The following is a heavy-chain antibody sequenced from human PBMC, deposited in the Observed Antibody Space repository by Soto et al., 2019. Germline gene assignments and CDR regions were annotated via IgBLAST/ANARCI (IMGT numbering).Heavy chain of an antibody. CDR3: ASISGYDPRWGDY. CDR2: ISAYNGNT. CDR1: GYAFTSYG. V-gene: IGHV1-18*01. Sequence: GASVKVSCKDSGYAFTSYGMSWVRQAPGQGLEWMGWISAYNGNTNYAQKLQGRVTMTTDTSTSTAYMELRSLRSDDAAVYYCASISGYDPRWGDYWGQGTLVTVSS. D-gene: IGHD5-12*01. J-gene: IGHJ4*02.